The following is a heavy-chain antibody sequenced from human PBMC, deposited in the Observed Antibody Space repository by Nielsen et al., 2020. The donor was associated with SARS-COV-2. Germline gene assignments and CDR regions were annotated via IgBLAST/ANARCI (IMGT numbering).Heavy chain of an antibody. J-gene: IGHJ6*02. CDR2: NSDSGDTT. D-gene: IGHD3-16*01. V-gene: IGHV3-23*01. Sequence: GGSLRLSCAASGFTFSSYVMSWVRQAPGKGLEWVSGNSDSGDTTYYEDSVKGRFTISRDNSKSSLYLQLTSLRAEDTAVYYCARAYHNYYYAMDVWGQGTTVTVSS. CDR3: ARAYHNYYYAMDV. CDR1: GFTFSSYV.